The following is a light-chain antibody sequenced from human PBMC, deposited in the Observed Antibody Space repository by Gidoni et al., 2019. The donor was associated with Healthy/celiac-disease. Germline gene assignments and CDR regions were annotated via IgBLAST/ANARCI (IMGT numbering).Light chain of an antibody. J-gene: IGKJ2*01. CDR2: KAS. Sequence: DIQMTQSPSTLSASVGDRVTITCRASQSISSWLAWYQQKPGKAPTLLIYKASSLESGVPSRFSGSGSGTEVTLTISSLQPDDFATYYCQQYNSYRYTFGQGTKLEIK. CDR3: QQYNSYRYT. CDR1: QSISSW. V-gene: IGKV1-5*03.